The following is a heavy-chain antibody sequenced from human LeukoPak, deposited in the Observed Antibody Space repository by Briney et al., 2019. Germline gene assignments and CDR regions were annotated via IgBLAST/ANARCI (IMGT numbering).Heavy chain of an antibody. V-gene: IGHV3-43*02. CDR2: ISGDGGST. CDR1: GFTFDDYA. D-gene: IGHD5-18*01. CDR3: AKGGYSYGYTNYYYYGMDV. J-gene: IGHJ6*02. Sequence: GGSLRLSCAASGFTFDDYAMHWVRHAPGKGLEGVSLISGDGGSTYYADSVKGRFTMSRDNSKNSLYLQMNSLRTEDTALYYCAKGGYSYGYTNYYYYGMDVWGQGTTVTVSS.